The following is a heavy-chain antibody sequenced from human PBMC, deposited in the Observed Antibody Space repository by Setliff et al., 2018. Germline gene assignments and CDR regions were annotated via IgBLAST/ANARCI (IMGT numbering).Heavy chain of an antibody. CDR1: GFTFFSYT. V-gene: IGHV3-23*01. J-gene: IGHJ4*02. Sequence: PGGSLRLSCTTSGFTFFSYTMNWVRQAPGKGLEWVSAITGDGGTTHYAGSVKGRFTIARDNSNSTLYLQMNSLRVEDTALYYCAKSSGSSSSTNLEYLGPGTLVTVSS. CDR2: ITGDGGTT. CDR3: AKSSGSSSSTNLEY. D-gene: IGHD6-6*01.